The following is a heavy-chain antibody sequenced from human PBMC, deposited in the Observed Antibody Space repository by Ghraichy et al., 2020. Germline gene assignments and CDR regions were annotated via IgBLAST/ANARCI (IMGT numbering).Heavy chain of an antibody. D-gene: IGHD3-22*01. CDR3: ARAVEDYYDSSGQNAFDI. V-gene: IGHV5-51*01. Sequence: GESLNISCKGSGYSFTSYWIGWVRQMPGKGLEWMGIIYPGDSDTRYSPSFQGQVTISADKSISTAYLQWSSLKASDTAMYYCARAVEDYYDSSGQNAFDIWGQGTMVTVSS. J-gene: IGHJ3*02. CDR2: IYPGDSDT. CDR1: GYSFTSYW.